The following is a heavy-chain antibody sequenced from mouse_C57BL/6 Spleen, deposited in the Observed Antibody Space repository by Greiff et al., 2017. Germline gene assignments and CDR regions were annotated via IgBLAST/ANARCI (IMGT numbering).Heavy chain of an antibody. CDR3: ASYGSSPYYAMDY. J-gene: IGHJ4*01. D-gene: IGHD1-1*01. CDR2: IYPGSGST. V-gene: IGHV1-55*01. CDR1: GYTFTSYW. Sequence: VQLQQPGAELVKPGASVKMSCKASGYTFTSYWITWVKQRPGQGLEWIGDIYPGSGSTNYNEKFKSKATLTVDTSSSTAYMQLSSLTSEDSAVYYCASYGSSPYYAMDYWGQGTSVTVSS.